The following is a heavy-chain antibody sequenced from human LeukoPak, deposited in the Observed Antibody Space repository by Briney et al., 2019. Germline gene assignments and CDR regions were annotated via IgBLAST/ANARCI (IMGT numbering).Heavy chain of an antibody. Sequence: SETLSLTCTVSGGSISSYYWSWIRQPAGKGLEWIGRIYTSGSTNYNPSLKSRVTMLVDTSKNQFSLKLRSVTAADTAVYYCARDRGYCTNGVCYTDNWFDPWGQGTLVTVSS. CDR2: IYTSGST. J-gene: IGHJ5*02. V-gene: IGHV4-4*07. CDR1: GGSISSYY. CDR3: ARDRGYCTNGVCYTDNWFDP. D-gene: IGHD2-8*01.